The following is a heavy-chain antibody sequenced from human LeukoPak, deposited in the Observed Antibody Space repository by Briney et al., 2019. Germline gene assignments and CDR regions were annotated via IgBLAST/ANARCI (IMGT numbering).Heavy chain of an antibody. J-gene: IGHJ4*02. CDR3: ARAKLPGIQTAGRVNYFDS. D-gene: IGHD6-13*01. V-gene: IGHV3-13*01. CDR1: EFTFSSYD. Sequence: GGSLRLSCAASEFTFSSYDMHWVRQATGKGLEWVSTIDTAGNAWYPDSVKGRFTISRENAKNSLNLQMDSLRVGDTAVYYCARAKLPGIQTAGRVNYFDSWGQGTLVTVSS. CDR2: IDTAGNA.